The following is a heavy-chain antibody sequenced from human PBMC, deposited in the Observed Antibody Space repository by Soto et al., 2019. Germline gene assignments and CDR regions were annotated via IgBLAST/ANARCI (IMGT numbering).Heavy chain of an antibody. Sequence: GGSLRLSCAASGFTFSDYYMSWIRQAPGKGLEWVSYISSSDSIYYADSVKGRFTISRDNAKNSVYLQMNSLRAEDTAVYYCARDLGYYDSSGYFDYWGQGKIVTVS. CDR2: ISSSDSI. V-gene: IGHV3-11*01. CDR3: ARDLGYYDSSGYFDY. J-gene: IGHJ4*02. D-gene: IGHD3-22*01. CDR1: GFTFSDYY.